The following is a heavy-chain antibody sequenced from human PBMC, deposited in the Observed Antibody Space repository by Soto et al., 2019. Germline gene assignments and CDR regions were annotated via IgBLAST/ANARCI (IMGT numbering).Heavy chain of an antibody. V-gene: IGHV3-11*05. CDR3: ARDRVATVGVDDY. CDR1: GLTFSDYY. CDR2: ISSSSSYT. D-gene: IGHD5-12*01. Sequence: QVQLVESGGGLVKPGGSLRLSCAASGLTFSDYYMSWIRQAPGKGLEWVSYISSSSSYTNYADSVKGRFTISRDNAKNSLYLQMNSLRAEDTAVYYCARDRVATVGVDDYWGQGTLVTVSS. J-gene: IGHJ4*02.